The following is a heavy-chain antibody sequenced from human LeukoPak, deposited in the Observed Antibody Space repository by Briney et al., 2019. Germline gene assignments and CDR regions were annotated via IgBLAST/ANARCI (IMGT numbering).Heavy chain of an antibody. CDR2: ISSSSSYI. CDR1: GFTFSSYS. CDR3: ARVLAAGTPGYFQH. V-gene: IGHV3-21*01. Sequence: GGSLRLSCAASGFTFSSYSMNWVRQAPGKGLDWVSSISSSSSYIYYADSVKGRFAISRDNAKNSLYLQMNSLRAEDTAVYYCARVLAAGTPGYFQHWGQGTLVTVSS. J-gene: IGHJ1*01. D-gene: IGHD6-13*01.